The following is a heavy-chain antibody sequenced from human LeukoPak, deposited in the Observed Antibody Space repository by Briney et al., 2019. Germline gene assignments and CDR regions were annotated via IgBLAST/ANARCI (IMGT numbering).Heavy chain of an antibody. Sequence: PSQTLSLTCTVSGGSISSGGYYWSWIRQPPGKGLEWIGYIYHSGSTYYNPFLKSRVTISVDRSKNQFSLKLSSVTAADTAVYYCARATPRGYSRGDYFDYWGQGTLVTVSS. CDR2: IYHSGST. CDR3: ARATPRGYSRGDYFDY. J-gene: IGHJ4*02. D-gene: IGHD3-22*01. V-gene: IGHV4-30-2*01. CDR1: GGSISSGGYY.